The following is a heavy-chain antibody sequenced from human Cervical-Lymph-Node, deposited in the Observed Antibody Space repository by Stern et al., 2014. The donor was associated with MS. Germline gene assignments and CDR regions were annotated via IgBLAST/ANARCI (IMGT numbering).Heavy chain of an antibody. V-gene: IGHV3-30*18. CDR3: AKHYYGSGSAFDY. D-gene: IGHD3-10*01. J-gene: IGHJ4*02. CDR1: GFTFSSYG. CDR2: ISYDGSNK. Sequence: VQLVESGGGVVQPGRSLRLSCAASGFTFSSYGMHWVRQAPGKGLEWVAVISYDGSNKYYADSVKGRFTISRDNSKNTLYLQMNSLRAEDTAVYYCAKHYYGSGSAFDYWGQGTLVTVSS.